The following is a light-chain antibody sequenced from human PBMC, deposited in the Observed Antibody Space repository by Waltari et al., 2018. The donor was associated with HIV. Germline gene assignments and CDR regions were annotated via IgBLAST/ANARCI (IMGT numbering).Light chain of an antibody. J-gene: IGLJ2*01. CDR3: QVWEITDDHVV. V-gene: IGLV3-21*02. Sequence: SYVLPQPPSVSVAPGQTARITCGGSRIGSKSVHLYQQKPGQAPVLVVQDDSDRPSRIPERFSGSNSGDTATLAISKVEAGDEADYYCQVWEITDDHVVFGGGTKLTVL. CDR1: RIGSKS. CDR2: DDS.